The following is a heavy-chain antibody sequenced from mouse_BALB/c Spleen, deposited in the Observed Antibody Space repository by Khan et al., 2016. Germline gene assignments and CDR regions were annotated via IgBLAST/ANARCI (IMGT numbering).Heavy chain of an antibody. D-gene: IGHD2-2*01. CDR2: IYPGDGAT. V-gene: IGHV1-80*01. Sequence: QVQLKQSGAELVRPGSSVKISCKASGYAFSSYWMNWVKQRPGQGLEWIGQIYPGDGATNYNGKFKGKATPTADKSSSTDYMQLSSLTAVDSAVYFWAREGYGYDTLAYWGQGTLVTVSA. CDR3: AREGYGYDTLAY. J-gene: IGHJ3*01. CDR1: GYAFSSYW.